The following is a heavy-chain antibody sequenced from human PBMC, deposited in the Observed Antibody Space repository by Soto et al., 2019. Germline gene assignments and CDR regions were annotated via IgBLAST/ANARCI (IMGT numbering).Heavy chain of an antibody. D-gene: IGHD2-2*01. CDR1: GFTFSSYA. Sequence: PGGSLRLSGAASGFTFSSYAMSWVRQAPGKGLEWVSAISGSGGSTYYADSVKGRFTISRDDSKNTLYLQMNSLRAEDTAVYYCAKDYVPYYYGMDVWGQGTAVTVSS. V-gene: IGHV3-23*01. CDR3: AKDYVPYYYGMDV. J-gene: IGHJ6*02. CDR2: ISGSGGST.